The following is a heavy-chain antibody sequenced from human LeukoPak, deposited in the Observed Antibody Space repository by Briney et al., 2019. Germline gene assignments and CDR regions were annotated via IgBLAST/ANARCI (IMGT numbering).Heavy chain of an antibody. CDR3: ARAPSDSSGSSPYYYYMDV. CDR2: IYYSGST. Sequence: SETLSLTCTVSGGSISSSSYYWGWIRQPPGKGREWIGSIYYSGSTYYNPSLKSRVTISVDTAKNQFSLKLSSVTAADTAVYYCARAPSDSSGSSPYYYYMDVWGKGTTVTVSS. V-gene: IGHV4-39*07. J-gene: IGHJ6*03. CDR1: GGSISSSSYY. D-gene: IGHD3-22*01.